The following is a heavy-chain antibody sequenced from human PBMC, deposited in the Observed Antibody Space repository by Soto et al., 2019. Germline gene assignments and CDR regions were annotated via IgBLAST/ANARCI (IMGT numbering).Heavy chain of an antibody. J-gene: IGHJ1*01. Sequence: ASVKVSCKTSGYTFADVYIHWVRQAPGQGFEWIGWMNPNTGGAVYAQKFLGRVAMTRDTSISTADMELSRLSSNDTAVYFCATSTYDDFWSGFFWGQGPLVIASS. V-gene: IGHV1-2*02. CDR1: GYTFADVY. D-gene: IGHD3-3*01. CDR2: MNPNTGGA. CDR3: ATSTYDDFWSGFF.